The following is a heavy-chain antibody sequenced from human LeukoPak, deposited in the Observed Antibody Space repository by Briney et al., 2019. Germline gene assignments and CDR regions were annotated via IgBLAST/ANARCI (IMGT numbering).Heavy chain of an antibody. CDR2: ISGSGGDT. Sequence: PGRSLRLSCAASGFTFSTYGMNWVRQAPGKGLEWVAAISGSGGDTDYADSVKGRFTISRDNSKNTLYLQMNSLRAEDTAVYYCAKDIHFLTGYDYWGQGTLVIVSS. CDR3: AKDIHFLTGYDY. CDR1: GFTFSTYG. V-gene: IGHV3-23*01. J-gene: IGHJ4*02. D-gene: IGHD3/OR15-3a*01.